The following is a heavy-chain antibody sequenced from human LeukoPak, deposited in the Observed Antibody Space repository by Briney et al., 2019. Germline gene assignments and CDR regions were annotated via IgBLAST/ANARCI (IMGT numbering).Heavy chain of an antibody. CDR2: ISSSSSYT. D-gene: IGHD5-24*01. Sequence: GGSLRLSCAASGFTFSDYYMSWIRRAPGKGLEWVSYISSSSSYTNYADSVKGRFTISRDDAKNSLYLQMNSLRAEDTAVYYCARDHQDGYNDAFDIWGQGTMVTVSS. V-gene: IGHV3-11*05. J-gene: IGHJ3*02. CDR1: GFTFSDYY. CDR3: ARDHQDGYNDAFDI.